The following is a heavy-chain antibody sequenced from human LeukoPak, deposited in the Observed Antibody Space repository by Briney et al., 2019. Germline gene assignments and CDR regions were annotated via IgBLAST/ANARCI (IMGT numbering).Heavy chain of an antibody. D-gene: IGHD3-16*01. V-gene: IGHV1-46*01. CDR1: GYTLTSYY. CDR2: INPSGGST. Sequence: GASVKVSCKASGYTLTSYYMHWVRQAPGQGLEWMGIINPSGGSTSYAQKFQGRVTMTRDMSTSTVYMELSSLRTEDTAFYYCVKDATGYYEHSAPEKWGQGTLVTVSS. CDR3: VKDATGYYEHSAPEK. J-gene: IGHJ4*02.